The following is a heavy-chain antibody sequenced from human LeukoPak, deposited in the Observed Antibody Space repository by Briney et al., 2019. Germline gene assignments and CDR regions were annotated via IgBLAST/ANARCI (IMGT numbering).Heavy chain of an antibody. Sequence: ASVKVSCKASGYTFTSYDINWVRQATGQGLEWMGCMNPNSGNTGYAQKFQGRVTMTRNTSISTAYMELSSLRSEDTAVYYCARFPHIAVAGFYYYYGMDVWGQGTTVTVSS. J-gene: IGHJ6*02. V-gene: IGHV1-8*01. D-gene: IGHD6-19*01. CDR3: ARFPHIAVAGFYYYYGMDV. CDR1: GYTFTSYD. CDR2: MNPNSGNT.